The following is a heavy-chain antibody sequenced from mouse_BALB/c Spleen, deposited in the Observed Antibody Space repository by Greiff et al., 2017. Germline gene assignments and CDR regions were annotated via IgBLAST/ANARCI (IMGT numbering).Heavy chain of an antibody. CDR3: ARQGYGNPYFDY. D-gene: IGHD2-10*02. V-gene: IGHV5-6-2*01. J-gene: IGHJ2*01. CDR1: GFTFSSYY. Sequence: EVMLVESGGGLVKLGGSLKLSCAASGFTFSSYYMSWVRQTPEKRLELVAAINSNGGSTYYPDTVKGRFTISRDNAKNTLYLQMSSLKSEDTALYYCARQGYGNPYFDYGGQGTTLTVSS. CDR2: INSNGGST.